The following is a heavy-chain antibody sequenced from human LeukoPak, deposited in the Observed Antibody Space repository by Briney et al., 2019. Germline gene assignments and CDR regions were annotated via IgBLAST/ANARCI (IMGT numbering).Heavy chain of an antibody. V-gene: IGHV4-4*07. CDR2: IYTSGST. Sequence: SETLSLTCTVSGGSISSYYWSWLRQPAGKGLEWLGRIYTSGSTNYNPSLKSRVTMSVDTSKNQFSLKLSSVTAADTAVYYCARGRASELERREDYYYYYMDVWGKGTTVTVSS. CDR3: ARGRASELERREDYYYYYMDV. J-gene: IGHJ6*03. D-gene: IGHD1-1*01. CDR1: GGSISSYY.